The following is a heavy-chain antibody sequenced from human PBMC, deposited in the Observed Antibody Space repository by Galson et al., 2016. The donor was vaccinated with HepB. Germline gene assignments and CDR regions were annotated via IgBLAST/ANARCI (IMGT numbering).Heavy chain of an antibody. J-gene: IGHJ4*02. D-gene: IGHD6-19*01. CDR1: GFTFSDFW. Sequence: SLRLSCAASGFTFSDFWMHWVRQVPGKGLVWVSRIYSEGSNTKYADSVKGRFTISRDNANNTLCLQMNRLRAEDTAVYYCTRDRASSGWYVFGSWGQGTLVTVAS. V-gene: IGHV3-74*03. CDR2: IYSEGSNT. CDR3: TRDRASSGWYVFGS.